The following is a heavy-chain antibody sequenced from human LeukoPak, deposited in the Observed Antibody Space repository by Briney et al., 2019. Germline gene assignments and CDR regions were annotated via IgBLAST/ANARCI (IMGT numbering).Heavy chain of an antibody. CDR3: ARLVWLGESPGSWFDS. V-gene: IGHV4-59*11. CDR2: IHYSGST. J-gene: IGHJ5*01. Sequence: SETLSLTCSVSGGSITSHFWSWIRQPPGKGLGWIGYIHYSGSTNYNPSLKSRVTISPDSSKNQLFLKLNSVTAADTAVYYCARLVWLGESPGSWFDSWGQGTLVTVSS. D-gene: IGHD3-10*01. CDR1: GGSITSHF.